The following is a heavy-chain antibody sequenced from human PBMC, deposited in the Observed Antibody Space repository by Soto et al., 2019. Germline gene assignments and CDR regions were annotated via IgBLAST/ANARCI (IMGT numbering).Heavy chain of an antibody. CDR1: GYTFASYG. CDR3: ARGGHDYSNDAWVYYYHGMDV. J-gene: IGHJ6*02. Sequence: GASVKVSCKASGYTFASYGISWVRQAPGQGLKWMGWISAYNGNTNYAQKLHGRVTMTTDTSTSTAYMELRSLRSDDTAVYYCARGGHDYSNDAWVYYYHGMDVWGQGTTVTVA. CDR2: ISAYNGNT. D-gene: IGHD4-4*01. V-gene: IGHV1-18*01.